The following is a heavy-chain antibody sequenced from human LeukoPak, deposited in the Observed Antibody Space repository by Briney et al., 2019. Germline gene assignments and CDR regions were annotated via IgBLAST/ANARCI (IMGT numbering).Heavy chain of an antibody. Sequence: PSETLSLTCTVSGGSISSSSYYWGWIRQPPGKGLEWIGSIYYSGSTYYNPSLKSRVTISVDTSKNQFSLKLSSVTAADTAVYYCARGPYYYDSSGYYWYYYYGMDVWGQGTTVTVSS. J-gene: IGHJ6*02. CDR3: ARGPYYYDSSGYYWYYYYGMDV. CDR1: GGSISSSSYY. V-gene: IGHV4-39*01. D-gene: IGHD3-22*01. CDR2: IYYSGST.